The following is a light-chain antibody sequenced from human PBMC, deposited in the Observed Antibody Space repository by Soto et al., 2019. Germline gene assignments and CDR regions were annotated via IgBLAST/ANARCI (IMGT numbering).Light chain of an antibody. CDR1: QSSRRY. J-gene: IGKJ5*01. Sequence: IQMTQSPSSPSASVGARVAITCRASQSSRRYLNWYQQKPGKAPNLLXYVASSLQSEVPSRFSGSGSGTDFTLTITSLQPEDFETYYCQQSYGNPITFGQGTRLEIK. V-gene: IGKV1-39*01. CDR3: QQSYGNPIT. CDR2: VAS.